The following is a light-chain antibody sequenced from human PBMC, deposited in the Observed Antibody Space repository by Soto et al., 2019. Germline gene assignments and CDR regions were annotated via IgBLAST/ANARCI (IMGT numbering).Light chain of an antibody. CDR1: QSVRDNY. CDR2: DTS. J-gene: IGKJ1*01. CDR3: QQYGSSPGT. Sequence: EIVLTQSPSTVSLSPGESATLSCRAIQSVRDNYLAWYQQKPGQAPSLLIFDTSRRATGIPDRFTGSGSGTDFALTISRVEPQDLAVYFCQQYGSSPGTFGQGTKVDIK. V-gene: IGKV3-20*01.